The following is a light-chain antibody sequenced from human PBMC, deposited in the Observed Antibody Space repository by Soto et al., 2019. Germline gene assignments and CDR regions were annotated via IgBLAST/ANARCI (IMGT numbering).Light chain of an antibody. Sequence: QSALTQPASVSGSPGQSITISCTGTSSDVGGYNYVSWSQQHPGKAPKLMIYEVSNRPSGISNRFSGSKSGNTASLTISGLQAEDEADYYCSSYTSSRTLSFGTGTKLTVL. CDR1: SSDVGGYNY. J-gene: IGLJ1*01. V-gene: IGLV2-14*01. CDR3: SSYTSSRTLS. CDR2: EVS.